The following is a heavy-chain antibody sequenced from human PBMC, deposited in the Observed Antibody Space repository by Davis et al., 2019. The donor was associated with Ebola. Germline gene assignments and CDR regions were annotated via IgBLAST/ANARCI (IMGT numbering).Heavy chain of an antibody. Sequence: GESLKISCAASGFTLSCYDMNWVRQAPGKGLRGVAVIWDDGSNKYYADSVKGRFTISRDNSKNTLYLQMNSLRADDTAVYYCATTPQYSSGQNKPFDYWGQGTLVTVSS. D-gene: IGHD6-19*01. CDR1: GFTLSCYD. CDR3: ATTPQYSSGQNKPFDY. J-gene: IGHJ4*02. V-gene: IGHV3-33*01. CDR2: IWDDGSNK.